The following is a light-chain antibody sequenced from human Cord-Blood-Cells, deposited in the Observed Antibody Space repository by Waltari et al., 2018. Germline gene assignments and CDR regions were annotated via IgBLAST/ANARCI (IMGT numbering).Light chain of an antibody. V-gene: IGKV3-11*01. J-gene: IGKJ1*01. CDR2: DAS. Sequence: EIVLTQSPAHPSLSPGETATLSCRASQSVSSYLAWYQQKPGQAPRILIYDASNRATGIPARLSGSGSGTAFTTTISSLEPEDFAVYYCQQRSNWPPWTFGQGTKVEIK. CDR1: QSVSSY. CDR3: QQRSNWPPWT.